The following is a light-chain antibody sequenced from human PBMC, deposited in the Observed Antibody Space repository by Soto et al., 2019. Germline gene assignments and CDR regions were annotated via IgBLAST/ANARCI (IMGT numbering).Light chain of an antibody. Sequence: EIVMTQSPATLSVSPGERATLSCRASQSVSSNLAWYQQNPGQAPRLHIYGASTRATGIPARFSGSGSGTEFTLTISSLQSEDFAVYYCQQYNNWPPWTFGQGTKVEIK. V-gene: IGKV3-15*01. CDR1: QSVSSN. J-gene: IGKJ1*01. CDR2: GAS. CDR3: QQYNNWPPWT.